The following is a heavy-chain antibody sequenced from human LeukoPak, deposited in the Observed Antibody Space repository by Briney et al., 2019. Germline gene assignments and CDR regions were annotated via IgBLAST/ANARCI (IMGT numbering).Heavy chain of an antibody. CDR3: ARGSSSWYYFDY. V-gene: IGHV3-21*01. CDR1: GFTFRSHW. CDR2: ISSSSSYI. Sequence: GGSLRLSCAASGFTFRSHWMNWVRQAPGKGLEWVSFISSSSSYIYYADSLKGRFTISRDNAKNSLYLQMNSLRAEDTAVYYCARGSSSWYYFDYWGQGTLVTVSS. J-gene: IGHJ4*02. D-gene: IGHD6-13*01.